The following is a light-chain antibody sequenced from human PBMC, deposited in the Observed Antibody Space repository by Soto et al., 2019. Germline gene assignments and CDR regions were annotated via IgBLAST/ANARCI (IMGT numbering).Light chain of an antibody. V-gene: IGKV1-27*01. CDR2: AAS. Sequence: DIQMTQSPSSLSASVGDRVTITCRASQGISNHLASYQQKPGKLPKLLIYAASLLQSGVPSRFSGSGSGTDFTLTISSLQPEDVAMYYCQKFTGAPFTFGGGTKVQI. J-gene: IGKJ4*01. CDR3: QKFTGAPFT. CDR1: QGISNH.